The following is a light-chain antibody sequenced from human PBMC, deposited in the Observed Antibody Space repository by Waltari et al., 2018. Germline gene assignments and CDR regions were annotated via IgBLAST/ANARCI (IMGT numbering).Light chain of an antibody. CDR3: QTWGTGIRV. CDR1: SGHNNYA. J-gene: IGLJ3*02. V-gene: IGLV4-69*01. CDR2: LNSDGSH. Sequence: QLVLTQSPSASASLGASVTLTCTLSSGHNNYAIAWHQQQPEKGPRYLMKLNSDGSHMQGDGIPDRFSGSSSGAERYLIISSLQSEDEADYYCQTWGTGIRVFGGGTKLTVL.